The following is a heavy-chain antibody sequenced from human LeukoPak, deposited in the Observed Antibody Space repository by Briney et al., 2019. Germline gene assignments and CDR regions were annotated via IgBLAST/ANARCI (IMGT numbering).Heavy chain of an antibody. CDR3: ARGGDYHPYDY. J-gene: IGHJ4*02. V-gene: IGHV4-4*07. CDR2: IYTSGST. Sequence: SETLSLTCSVSGGSISSYYWTWIRQPAGKGLEWIGRIYTSGSTNYNPSLKSRVTMSLDTSKNRFSLKLSSVTAADTAVYYCARGGDYHPYDYWGQGTLVTVSS. D-gene: IGHD4-17*01. CDR1: GGSISSYY.